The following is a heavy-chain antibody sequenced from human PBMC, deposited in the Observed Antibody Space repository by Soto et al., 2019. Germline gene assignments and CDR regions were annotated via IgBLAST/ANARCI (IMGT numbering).Heavy chain of an antibody. D-gene: IGHD2-15*01. CDR2: IIPIFGTP. Sequence: SLKVSCKASVGTFSTYTYSWVRQAPGQGLEWMGRIIPIFGTPYYAQKFQGRVTITADKSTSTVYMELSSLRSDDTAVYFCARGLECRGYCLDKPTWFAHWGQGELATVSS. CDR3: ARGLECRGYCLDKPTWFAH. CDR1: VGTFSTYT. J-gene: IGHJ5*02. V-gene: IGHV1-69*06.